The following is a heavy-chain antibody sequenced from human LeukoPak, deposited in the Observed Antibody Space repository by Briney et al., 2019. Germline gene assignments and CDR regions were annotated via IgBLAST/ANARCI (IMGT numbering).Heavy chain of an antibody. V-gene: IGHV3-23*01. CDR2: ISGSGGST. D-gene: IGHD3-22*01. CDR1: GFTFSSYA. J-gene: IGHJ3*02. CDR3: AKTPSITMIVVVDDAFDI. Sequence: GGSLRLSCAASGFTFSSYAMSWVRQAPGKGLEWVSAISGSGGSTYYADSVKGRFTISGDNSKNTLYLQMNSLRAEDTAVYYCAKTPSITMIVVVDDAFDIWGQGTMVTVSS.